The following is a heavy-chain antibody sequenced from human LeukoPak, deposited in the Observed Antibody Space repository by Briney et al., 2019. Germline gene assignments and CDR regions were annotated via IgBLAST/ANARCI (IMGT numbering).Heavy chain of an antibody. D-gene: IGHD3-10*01. CDR2: IIPIFGTA. CDR1: GGTFSSYA. J-gene: IGHJ6*03. Sequence: GASVKVSCKASGGTFSSYAISWVRQAPGQGLEWMGGIIPIFGTANYAQKFQGRVTITADESTSTAYMELSSLRSEDTAVYYCARVGGDGSGSSKVVYYMDVWGKGTTVTISS. V-gene: IGHV1-69*13. CDR3: ARVGGDGSGSSKVVYYMDV.